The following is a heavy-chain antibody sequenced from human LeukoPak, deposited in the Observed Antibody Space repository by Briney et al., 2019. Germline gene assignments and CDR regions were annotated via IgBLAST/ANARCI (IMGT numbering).Heavy chain of an antibody. D-gene: IGHD3-22*01. CDR1: GGSISSSSYY. V-gene: IGHV4-39*07. CDR2: IYYSGST. Sequence: SETLSLTCTVSGGSISSSSYYWGWIRQPPGKGLEWIGSIYYSGSTYYNPSLKSRVTISVDTSKNQFSLKLSSVTAADTAVYYCARDYYYDSSGYYQIHPFDYWGQGTLVTVSS. CDR3: ARDYYYDSSGYYQIHPFDY. J-gene: IGHJ4*02.